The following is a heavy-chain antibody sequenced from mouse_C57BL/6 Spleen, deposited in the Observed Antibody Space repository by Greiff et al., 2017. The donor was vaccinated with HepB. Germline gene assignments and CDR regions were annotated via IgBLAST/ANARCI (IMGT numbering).Heavy chain of an antibody. CDR2: IDPSDSYT. V-gene: IGHV1-50*01. Sequence: VQLQQSGAELVKPGASVKLSCKASGYTFTSYWMQWVKQRPGQGLEWIGEIDPSDSYTNYNQKFKGKATLTVDTSSSTAYMQLSSLTSEDSAVYYCARGGPRGFAYWGQGTLVTVSA. CDR1: GYTFTSYW. J-gene: IGHJ3*01. CDR3: ARGGPRGFAY.